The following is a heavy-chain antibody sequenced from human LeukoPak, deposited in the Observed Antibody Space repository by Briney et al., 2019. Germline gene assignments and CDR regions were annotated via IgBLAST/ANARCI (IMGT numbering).Heavy chain of an antibody. CDR2: INPNSDGT. V-gene: IGHV1-2*02. CDR1: GYTFTVYY. CDR3: ARDFWQLVPSNWFDP. D-gene: IGHD6-6*01. J-gene: IGHJ5*02. Sequence: GASVKVCFTGSGYTFTVYYMHWERQAPGQGLEWMGWINPNSDGTNYAPKSEGSLTMTSNTSVNTTYMELSRLTSEDTAVYYCARDFWQLVPSNWFDPWGQGTLVTVSS.